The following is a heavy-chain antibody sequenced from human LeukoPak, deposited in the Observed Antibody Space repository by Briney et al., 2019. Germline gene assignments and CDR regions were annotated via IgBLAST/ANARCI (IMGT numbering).Heavy chain of an antibody. CDR1: GGSFSGYY. Sequence: SETLSLICAVYGGSFSGYYWSWIRQPPGKGLEWIGEINHSGSTNYNPSLKSRVTISVDTSKNQFSLKLSSVTAADTAVYYCARRPLIDFWSGYYGTTNWFDPWGQGTLVTVSS. CDR2: INHSGST. J-gene: IGHJ5*02. V-gene: IGHV4-34*01. CDR3: ARRPLIDFWSGYYGTTNWFDP. D-gene: IGHD3-3*01.